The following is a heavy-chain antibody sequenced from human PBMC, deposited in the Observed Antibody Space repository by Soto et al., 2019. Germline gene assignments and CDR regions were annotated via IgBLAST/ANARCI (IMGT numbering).Heavy chain of an antibody. V-gene: IGHV5-51*04. J-gene: IGHJ5*02. CDR2: IYPADSDT. D-gene: IGHD1-1*01. Sequence: EVQLVQSGAEVKKPGESLKISCKASGFKFDSYWIGWVRQMPGKGLEWMGIIYPADSDTRYSPSFQGQVTISVDTPTSTTFLQWSSLKASDTAMYYCARHLRDFVDLQPFDPWGQGTRVTVSS. CDR1: GFKFDSYW. CDR3: ARHLRDFVDLQPFDP.